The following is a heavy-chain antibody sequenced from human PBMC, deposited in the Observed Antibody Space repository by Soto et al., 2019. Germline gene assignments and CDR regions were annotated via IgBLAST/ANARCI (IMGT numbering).Heavy chain of an antibody. D-gene: IGHD2-2*01. CDR1: GYTFTGYY. J-gene: IGHJ6*02. V-gene: IGHV1-2*04. CDR2: INPNSGGT. Sequence: ASVKVYCKASGYTFTGYYMHWVRQAPGQGLEWMGWINPNSGGTNYAQKFQGWVTMTRDTSISTAYMELSRLRSDDTAVYYCARAVGCSSTSCYYGPVEYYYYGMDVWGQGTTATVSS. CDR3: ARAVGCSSTSCYYGPVEYYYYGMDV.